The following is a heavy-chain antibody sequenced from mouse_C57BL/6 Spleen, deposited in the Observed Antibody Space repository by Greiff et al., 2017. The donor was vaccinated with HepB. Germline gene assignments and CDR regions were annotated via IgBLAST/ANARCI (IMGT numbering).Heavy chain of an antibody. CDR1: GYSITSGYY. V-gene: IGHV3-6*01. J-gene: IGHJ2*01. Sequence: EVQLQQSGPGLVKPSQSLSLSSSVSGYSITSGYYWNWLRQTPGNKLEWMGYISYDGSNNYNPSLKNRISITRDTSKNQFFLQLKSVTTEDTATYCCAEDRDPYYFDYWGQGTTLTVSS. D-gene: IGHD3-3*01. CDR2: ISYDGSN. CDR3: AEDRDPYYFDY.